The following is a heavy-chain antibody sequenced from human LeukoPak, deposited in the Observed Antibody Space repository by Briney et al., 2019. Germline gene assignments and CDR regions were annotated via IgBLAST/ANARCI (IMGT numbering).Heavy chain of an antibody. J-gene: IGHJ4*02. CDR2: ISAYNGNT. CDR1: GYTFTSYG. Sequence: ASVEVSCKASGYTFTSYGISWVRQAPGQGLEWMGWISAYNGNTNYAQKLQGRVTMTTDTSTSTAYMELRSLRSDDTAVYYCARAEVGATQAGYWGQGTLVTVSS. D-gene: IGHD1-26*01. V-gene: IGHV1-18*01. CDR3: ARAEVGATQAGY.